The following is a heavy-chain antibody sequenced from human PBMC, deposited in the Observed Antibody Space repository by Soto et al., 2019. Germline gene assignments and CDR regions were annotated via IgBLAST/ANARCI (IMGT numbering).Heavy chain of an antibody. CDR3: ARDATLHIVADYKWFDP. J-gene: IGHJ5*02. D-gene: IGHD5-12*01. CDR1: GYTFTSYG. CDR2: ISAYNGNT. Sequence: ASVKVSCKASGYTFTSYGISWVRQAPGQGLEWMGWISAYNGNTNYAQKLQGRVTMTTDTSTSTAYMELRSLRSDDTAVYYCARDATLHIVADYKWFDPWGQGTMVNVSS. V-gene: IGHV1-18*01.